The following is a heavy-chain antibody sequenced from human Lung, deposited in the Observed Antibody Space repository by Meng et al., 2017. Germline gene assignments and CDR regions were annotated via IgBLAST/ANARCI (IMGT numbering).Heavy chain of an antibody. J-gene: IGHJ4*02. Sequence: VQLQQSGPVLVKPSGPLSLTCGVAGGSISSSNWWSWVRQPPGKGLEWIGEIYHSGGTKYNPSLKSRVTISVDKSKNQFSLKLSSVTAADTAVYYCARGLGEAVVPRTMFDYWGQGTLVTVSS. CDR3: ARGLGEAVVPRTMFDY. CDR2: IYHSGGT. D-gene: IGHD2-2*01. V-gene: IGHV4-4*02. CDR1: GGSISSSNW.